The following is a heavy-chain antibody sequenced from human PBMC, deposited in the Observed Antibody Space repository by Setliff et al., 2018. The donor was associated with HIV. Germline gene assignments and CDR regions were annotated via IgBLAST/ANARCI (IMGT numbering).Heavy chain of an antibody. J-gene: IGHJ4*02. CDR3: ARLSSYRSSSYYFDY. CDR2: ISSSGST. V-gene: IGHV4-39*01. CDR1: GGSMTSSNYY. D-gene: IGHD6-6*01. Sequence: PSETLSLTCTVSGGSMTSSNYYWGWIRQSPGRGLEWIGSISSSGSTTYHPSLRSRVTISVDTSKNQFSLKLTSVTAADTAVYHCARLSSYRSSSYYFDYWGQGALVT.